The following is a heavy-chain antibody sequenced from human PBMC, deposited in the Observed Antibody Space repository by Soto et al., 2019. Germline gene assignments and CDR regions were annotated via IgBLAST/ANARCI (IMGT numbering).Heavy chain of an antibody. V-gene: IGHV2-5*02. D-gene: IGHD2-8*01. J-gene: IGHJ6*03. Sequence: QITLKESGPTLVKPTQTLTLTCTFSGFSLSTSGVGVGWIRQPPGKALEWLALIYWDGDKRYSPSLKSRLTITKDTSKNQVVLTMTNMDPVDTATYYCAHHVRMVVPGRYYYYMDVWGKGTTVTVSS. CDR2: IYWDGDK. CDR3: AHHVRMVVPGRYYYYMDV. CDR1: GFSLSTSGVG.